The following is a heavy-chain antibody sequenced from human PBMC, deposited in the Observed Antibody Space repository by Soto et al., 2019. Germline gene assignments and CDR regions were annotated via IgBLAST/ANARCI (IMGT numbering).Heavy chain of an antibody. CDR1: GYTFTNYG. D-gene: IGHD2-2*01. J-gene: IGHJ3*02. CDR3: AAYTVEVSLAATIPPDHAFAI. Sequence: ASVKVSCKASGYTFTNYGICWVRQAPGQGLGWMGWISASNGNTNYAQKFQGRVTMTTDTSTSAVYMELRILRSDDTAIYYCAAYTVEVSLAATIPPDHAFAIWGQGTMVTVSS. V-gene: IGHV1-18*04. CDR2: ISASNGNT.